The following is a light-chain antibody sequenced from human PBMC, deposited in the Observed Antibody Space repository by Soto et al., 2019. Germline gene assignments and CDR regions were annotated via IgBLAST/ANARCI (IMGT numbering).Light chain of an antibody. CDR3: QQYHTWPVT. CDR1: QGINRK. CDR2: GAS. J-gene: IGKJ4*01. V-gene: IGKV3-15*01. Sequence: IVMTQSPATLSVSPGERVTFSCRASQGINRKLAWYQHEAGQAPRLLISGASTGATGIPARFSGSGSGTEFTLTINSLQSEDSAVYYCQQYHTWPVTVGGGTKVDIK.